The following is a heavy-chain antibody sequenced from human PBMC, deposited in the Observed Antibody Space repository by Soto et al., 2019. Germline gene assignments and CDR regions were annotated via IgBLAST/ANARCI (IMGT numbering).Heavy chain of an antibody. CDR3: ARTAAAGKYYYGVDV. D-gene: IGHD6-13*01. V-gene: IGHV5-51*01. CDR2: IYPGDSDT. J-gene: IGHJ6*02. CDR1: GYSFTSYW. Sequence: PGESLKISCKGSGYSFTSYWIGWVRQMPGKGLEWMGIIYPGDSDTRYSPSFQGQVTISADKSISTAYPQWSSLKASDTAIYYCARTAAAGKYYYGVDVWGQGTTVTVS.